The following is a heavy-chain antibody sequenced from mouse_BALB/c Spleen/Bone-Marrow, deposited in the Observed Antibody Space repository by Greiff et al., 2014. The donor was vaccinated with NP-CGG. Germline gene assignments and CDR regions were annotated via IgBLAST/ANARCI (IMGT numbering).Heavy chain of an antibody. CDR2: ISSGSTAI. CDR3: ARGGNWDDFDV. Sequence: VKLVESGGGLVQPGGSRKLSCAASGFTFSTFGMHWVRQAPEKGLEWVAYISSGSTAIFYADTLKGRFTISRDNPENTLFLQMTSLRSEDTAMYYCARGGNWDDFDVWGAGTTVTVSS. CDR1: GFTFSTFG. V-gene: IGHV5-17*02. D-gene: IGHD4-1*01. J-gene: IGHJ1*01.